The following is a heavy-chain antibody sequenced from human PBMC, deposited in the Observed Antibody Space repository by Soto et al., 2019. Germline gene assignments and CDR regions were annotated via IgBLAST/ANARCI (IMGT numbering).Heavy chain of an antibody. CDR1: GGSISSSNW. CDR3: ARALRTTMIVGESRGMDV. V-gene: IGHV4-4*02. D-gene: IGHD3-22*01. J-gene: IGHJ6*02. Sequence: SETLSLTCAVSGGSISSSNWWSWVRQPPGKGLEWIGEIYHSGSTNYNPSLKSRVTISVDTSKNQFSLKLSSVTAADTAVYYCARALRTTMIVGESRGMDVWGQGTTVTVSS. CDR2: IYHSGST.